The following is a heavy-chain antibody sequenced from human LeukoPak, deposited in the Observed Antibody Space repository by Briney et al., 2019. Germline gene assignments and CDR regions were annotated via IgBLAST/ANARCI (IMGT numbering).Heavy chain of an antibody. CDR2: ISSSSSYI. CDR1: GFTFSSYS. J-gene: IGHJ4*02. D-gene: IGHD2-15*01. CDR3: AREFGYCSGGSCYSFGYYFDY. V-gene: IGHV3-21*01. Sequence: GGSLRLSCAASGFTFSSYSMNWVRQAPGKGLEWVSSISSSSSYIYYADSVKGRFTISRDNAKNSLYLQMNSLRAEDTAVYYCAREFGYCSGGSCYSFGYYFDYWGQGTLVTVFS.